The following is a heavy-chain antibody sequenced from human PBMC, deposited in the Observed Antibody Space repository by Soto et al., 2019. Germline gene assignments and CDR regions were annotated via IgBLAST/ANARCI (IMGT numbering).Heavy chain of an antibody. CDR2: IDFSGGT. CDR3: AKATASGDFGMDV. J-gene: IGHJ6*02. Sequence: GGSLRLSCAASGFTFSTYGMNWVRQAAGKGLEWVSGIDFSGGTYYADSVKGQFTISRDNSKNTLYLQMNSLRGEDTAIYYCAKATASGDFGMDVWGQGTTVTVSS. V-gene: IGHV3-23*01. D-gene: IGHD6-13*01. CDR1: GFTFSTYG.